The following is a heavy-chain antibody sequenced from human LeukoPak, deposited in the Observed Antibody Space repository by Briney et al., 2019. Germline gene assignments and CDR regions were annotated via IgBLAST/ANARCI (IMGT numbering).Heavy chain of an antibody. CDR2: INHSGST. D-gene: IGHD6-19*01. CDR3: ARGKQWLVLPPQGWFDP. V-gene: IGHV4-34*01. CDR1: GGSFSGYY. J-gene: IGHJ5*02. Sequence: SETLSLTCAVYGGSFSGYYWSWIRQPPGKGLKWIGEINHSGSTNYNPSLKSRVTISVDTSKNQFSLKLSSVTAADTAVYYCARGKQWLVLPPQGWFDPWGQGTLVTVSS.